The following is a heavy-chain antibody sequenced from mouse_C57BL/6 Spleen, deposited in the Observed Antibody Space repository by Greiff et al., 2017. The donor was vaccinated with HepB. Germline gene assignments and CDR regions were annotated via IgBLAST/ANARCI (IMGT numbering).Heavy chain of an antibody. V-gene: IGHV1-15*01. J-gene: IGHJ2*01. Sequence: QVQLQQSGAELVRPGASVTLSCKASGYTFTDYEMHWVKQTPVHGLEWIGAIDPETGGTAYNQKFKGKAILTADKSSSTAYMELRSLTSEDSAVYYCTRGRAYYSNSDYWGQGTTPTVSS. CDR3: TRGRAYYSNSDY. CDR1: GYTFTDYE. D-gene: IGHD2-5*01. CDR2: IDPETGGT.